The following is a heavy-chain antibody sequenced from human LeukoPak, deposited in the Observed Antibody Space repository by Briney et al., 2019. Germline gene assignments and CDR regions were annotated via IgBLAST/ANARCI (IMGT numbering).Heavy chain of an antibody. CDR1: GFTFDDYA. V-gene: IGHV3-9*01. D-gene: IGHD6-13*01. Sequence: GGSLRLSCAASGFTFDDYAMHWVRQAPGKGLEWVWGISWNSGSIGYADSVKGRFTISRDNAKNSLYLQMNSLRAADTALYYCAKDRAAAVLYYFDYWGQGTLVTVSS. CDR2: ISWNSGSI. CDR3: AKDRAAAVLYYFDY. J-gene: IGHJ4*02.